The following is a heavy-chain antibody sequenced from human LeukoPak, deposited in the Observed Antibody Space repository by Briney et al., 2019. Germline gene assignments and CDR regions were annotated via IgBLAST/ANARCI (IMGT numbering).Heavy chain of an antibody. CDR2: ISSGSSTT. J-gene: IGHJ5*02. CDR1: GFTFSSYE. Sequence: GGSLRLSCAASGFTFSSYEMSWVRQAPGKGLEWVSYISSGSSTTYYADSVKGRFTISRDNSKNTLYLQMNSLRVEDTAVYYCARTSEAWFDPWGQGTLVTVSS. V-gene: IGHV3-48*01. CDR3: ARTSEAWFDP.